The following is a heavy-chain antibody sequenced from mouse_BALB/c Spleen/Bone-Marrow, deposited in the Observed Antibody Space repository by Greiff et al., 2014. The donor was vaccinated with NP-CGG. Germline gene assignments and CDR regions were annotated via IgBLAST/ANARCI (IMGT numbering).Heavy chain of an antibody. Sequence: EVQLQQSGAELVKPGASVKLSCTASGFNIKDTYMHWVKQRPEQGLEWIGRIDPANGNTKYDPKFQGKATITADTSSNTAYLQLSRMTSEDAAVYYCARWEYYAIDYWGQGTSVTVSS. J-gene: IGHJ4*01. V-gene: IGHV14-3*02. CDR3: ARWEYYAIDY. CDR1: GFNIKDTY. CDR2: IDPANGNT. D-gene: IGHD4-1*01.